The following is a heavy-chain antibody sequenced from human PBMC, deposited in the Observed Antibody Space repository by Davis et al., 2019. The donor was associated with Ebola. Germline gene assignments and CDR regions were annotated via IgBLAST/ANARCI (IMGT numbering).Heavy chain of an antibody. CDR3: AKDGEELRVDTAMVIDYYYYMDV. J-gene: IGHJ6*03. CDR1: GFTFSSYG. Sequence: GESLKISCAASGFTFSSYGMHWVRQAPGKGLEWVAVISYDGSNTYYADSVKGRFTISRDNSKNTLYLQMNSLRAEDTAVYYCAKDGEELRVDTAMVIDYYYYMDVWGKGTTVTVSS. D-gene: IGHD5-18*01. CDR2: ISYDGSNT. V-gene: IGHV3-30*18.